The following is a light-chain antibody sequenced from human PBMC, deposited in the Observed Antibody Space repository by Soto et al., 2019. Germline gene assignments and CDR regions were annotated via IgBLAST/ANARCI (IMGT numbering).Light chain of an antibody. CDR2: DVS. CDR3: SSYTSSSTYV. CDR1: SSDVGGYNY. V-gene: IGLV2-14*01. J-gene: IGLJ1*01. Sequence: QSVLTQPASVSGSPGRSITISCTGTSSDVGGYNYVSWYQQHPGKAPKLMIYDVSNRPSGVSNRFSGSKSGNTASLTISGLQAEDEADYYCSSYTSSSTYVFGTGT.